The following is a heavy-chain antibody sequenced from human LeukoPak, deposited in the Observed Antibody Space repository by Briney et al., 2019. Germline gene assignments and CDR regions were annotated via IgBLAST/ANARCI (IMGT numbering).Heavy chain of an antibody. CDR1: GYTFTSYG. Sequence: ASVKVSCKASGYTFTSYGISWVRQAPGQGLEWMGWISAYNGNTNYAQKLQGRVTMTTDTSTSTAYMELRSLRSDDTAVYYCARDPRALYSYGTNWFDPWGQGTLSPSPQ. J-gene: IGHJ5*02. CDR2: ISAYNGNT. V-gene: IGHV1-18*01. D-gene: IGHD5-18*01. CDR3: ARDPRALYSYGTNWFDP.